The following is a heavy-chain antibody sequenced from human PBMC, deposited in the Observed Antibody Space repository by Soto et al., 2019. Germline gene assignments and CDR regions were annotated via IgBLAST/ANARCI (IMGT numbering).Heavy chain of an antibody. CDR1: GGTFSSYS. V-gene: IGHV1-69*04. J-gene: IGHJ4*02. CDR2: IIPILGIA. D-gene: IGHD7-27*01. CDR3: AREGPKLGQYYFDY. Sequence: ASVNVSCNASGGTFSSYSGSWVRQAPGQGLEWMGRIIPILGIANYAQKFQGRVTITADKSTSTAYMELSSLRSEDTAVYYCAREGPKLGQYYFDYWGQGTLVTVSS.